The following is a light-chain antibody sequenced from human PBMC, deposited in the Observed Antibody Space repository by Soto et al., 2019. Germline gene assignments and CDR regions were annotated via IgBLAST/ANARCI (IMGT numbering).Light chain of an antibody. CDR2: AAT. Sequence: IQWTQSPPSLSASVGDRVTITCRASQGVSSSLAWYHQQPGKAPKLLIYAATTLQSGVPSRFSGSGSGTDFTLTINSLQPEDFATYYCQQLHSYPFTCGQGTRLEIK. V-gene: IGKV1-9*01. J-gene: IGKJ5*01. CDR1: QGVSSS. CDR3: QQLHSYPFT.